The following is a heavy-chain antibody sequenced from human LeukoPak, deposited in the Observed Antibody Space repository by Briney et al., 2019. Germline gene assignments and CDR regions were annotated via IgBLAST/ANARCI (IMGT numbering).Heavy chain of an antibody. J-gene: IGHJ3*02. CDR1: GFTFSSCA. V-gene: IGHV3-23*01. CDR2: ISGSGGTT. CDR3: ASDSGSYYNDAFDI. D-gene: IGHD3-10*01. Sequence: QPGGSLRLSCAASGFTFSSCAMSWVRQAPGKGLEWVSAISGSGGTTYYADSVKGRFTISRDNSKNTLYLQMNSLRAEDTAVYYCASDSGSYYNDAFDIWGLGTMVTVSS.